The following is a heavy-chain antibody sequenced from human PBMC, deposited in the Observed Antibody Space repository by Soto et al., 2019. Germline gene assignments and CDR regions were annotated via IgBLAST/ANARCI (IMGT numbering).Heavy chain of an antibody. CDR3: AHSKYSRSSFDY. J-gene: IGHJ4*02. Sequence: YGPTLVNPTQTLTLTCTFSGFSLSTSDVGVGWIRQPPGKALEWLAIIYWDDDKRYSPSLKSRLTITKDTSKNQVVLTVTNMDPVDTATYYCAHSKYSRSSFDYSGQGTLVTVSS. V-gene: IGHV2-5*02. CDR2: IYWDDDK. D-gene: IGHD6-6*01. CDR1: GFSLSTSDVG.